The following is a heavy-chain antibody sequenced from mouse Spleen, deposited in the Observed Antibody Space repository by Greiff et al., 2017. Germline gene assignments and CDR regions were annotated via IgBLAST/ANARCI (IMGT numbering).Heavy chain of an antibody. CDR3: AKEDYFAY. D-gene: IGHD1-1*02. CDR2: ISSGGSYT. J-gene: IGHJ3*01. Sequence: EVQVVESGGGLVKPGGSLKLSCAASGFTFSSYAMSWVRQSPEKRLEWVAEISSGGSYTYYPDTVTGRFTISRDNAKNTLYLEMSSLRSEDTAMYYCAKEDYFAYWGQGTLVTVSA. CDR1: GFTFSSYA. V-gene: IGHV5-9-4*01.